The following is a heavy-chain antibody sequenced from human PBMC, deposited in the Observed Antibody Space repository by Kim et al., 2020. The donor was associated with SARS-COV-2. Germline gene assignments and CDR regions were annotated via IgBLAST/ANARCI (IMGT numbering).Heavy chain of an antibody. Sequence: SETLSLTCTVSGGSISSSSYYWGWIRQPPGKGLEWIGSIYYSGSTYYNPSLKSRVTISVDTSKNQFSLKLSSVTAADTAVYYCARPTRYSGASHPSLFSDWGQGTLVTVSS. CDR2: IYYSGST. D-gene: IGHD5-12*01. CDR3: ARPTRYSGASHPSLFSD. CDR1: GGSISSSSYY. V-gene: IGHV4-39*01. J-gene: IGHJ4*02.